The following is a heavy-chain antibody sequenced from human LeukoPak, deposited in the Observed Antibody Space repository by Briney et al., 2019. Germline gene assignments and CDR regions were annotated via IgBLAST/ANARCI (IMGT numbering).Heavy chain of an antibody. CDR2: IYYSGST. D-gene: IGHD2-2*01. CDR3: ARGGYCSSSSCYGDDAFDI. J-gene: IGHJ3*02. CDR1: GGSISNYY. V-gene: IGHV4-59*01. Sequence: PSETLSLTCTVSGGSISNYYRSWIRQPPGKGLEWIGYIYYSGSTNYNPSLKSRVSISVDTSKMQFSLKLTSVTAADTAMYYCARGGYCSSSSCYGDDAFDIWGQGTMVTVSS.